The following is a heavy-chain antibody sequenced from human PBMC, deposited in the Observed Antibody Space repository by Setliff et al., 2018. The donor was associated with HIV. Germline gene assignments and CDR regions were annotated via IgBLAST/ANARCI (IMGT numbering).Heavy chain of an antibody. CDR2: VYYTGST. V-gene: IGHV4-39*02. CDR3: ARGARLLAAYSDRWDYFYMAV. CDR1: GGSISSSSYY. Sequence: SETLSLTCTVSGGSISSSSYYWGWIRQPPGKGLEWIGTVYYTGSTFYNPSLESRVTISVDTSKNQFSLKLRSVTATDTTVYYCARGARLLAAYSDRWDYFYMAVWGKGTTVTVSS. D-gene: IGHD1-26*01. J-gene: IGHJ6*03.